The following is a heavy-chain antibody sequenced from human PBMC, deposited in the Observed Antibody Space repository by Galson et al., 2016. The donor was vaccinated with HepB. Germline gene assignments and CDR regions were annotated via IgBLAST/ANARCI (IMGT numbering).Heavy chain of an antibody. Sequence: VKPTQTLTLTCTFSGFSLTNNAVGVGWLRQPPGKALEWLALVYWNDDKRYSSSLKTRLTITKDTSKNQVVLTMTNMDPVDTATYYCARYMGPDWYFDLWGRGTLVSVSS. CDR3: ARYMGPDWYFDL. CDR1: GFSLTNNAVG. V-gene: IGHV2-5*01. CDR2: VYWNDDK. J-gene: IGHJ2*01. D-gene: IGHD3-16*01.